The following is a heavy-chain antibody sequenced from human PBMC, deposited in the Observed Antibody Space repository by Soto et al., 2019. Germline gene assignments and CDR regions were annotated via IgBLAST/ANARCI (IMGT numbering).Heavy chain of an antibody. CDR1: GGSISSYY. D-gene: IGHD3-10*01. J-gene: IGHJ4*02. CDR3: ARHVVLYYFDY. CDR2: IYYSGST. V-gene: IGHV4-59*08. Sequence: SDTLSLTCTVSGGSISSYYWSWIRQPPGKGLEWIGYIYYSGSTNYNPSLKSRVTISVDTSKNQFSLKLSSVTAADTAVYYCARHVVLYYFDYWGQGTLVTVSS.